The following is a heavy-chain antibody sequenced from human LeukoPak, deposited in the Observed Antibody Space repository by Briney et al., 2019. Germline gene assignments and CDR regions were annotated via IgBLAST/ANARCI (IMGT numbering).Heavy chain of an antibody. CDR1: GYTFTSYG. D-gene: IGHD1-26*01. CDR2: ISAYNGNT. V-gene: IGHV1-18*01. Sequence: GASVKVSCKASGYTFTSYGISWVRQAPGQGLEWMGWISAYNGNTNYAQKLQGRVTMTTDTSTSTAYMELRSLRSEDTAVYYCATDRSHSGSYNMDYWGQGTLVTVSS. J-gene: IGHJ4*02. CDR3: ATDRSHSGSYNMDY.